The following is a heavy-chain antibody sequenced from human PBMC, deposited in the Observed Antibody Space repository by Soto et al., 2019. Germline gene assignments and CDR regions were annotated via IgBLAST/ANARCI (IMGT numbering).Heavy chain of an antibody. CDR3: ARGGQDFWSGPFDY. J-gene: IGHJ4*02. V-gene: IGHV4-61*02. D-gene: IGHD3-3*01. Sequence: PSETLSLTCTVSGGSISSGDYYWSWIRQPPGKGLEWIGRIDTSGSTNYNPSLKSRVTMSVDTSKQEFSLKLSSVTAADTALYYCARGGQDFWSGPFDYWGRGALVTVSS. CDR1: GGSISSGDYY. CDR2: IDTSGST.